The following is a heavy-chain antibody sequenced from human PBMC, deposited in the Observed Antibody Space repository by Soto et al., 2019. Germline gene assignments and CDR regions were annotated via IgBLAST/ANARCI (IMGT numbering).Heavy chain of an antibody. Sequence: QVQLQQWGAGLLKPSETLSLTCAVYGGSFSGSYWNWIRQPPGKGLEWIGEINQSGSTNYNPSLKSRVTISVDTSKNQFSLELSSVTAADSAVYYCARVVGSSGWYYGSFDIWGPGTMVTVSS. CDR2: INQSGST. V-gene: IGHV4-34*01. CDR3: ARVVGSSGWYYGSFDI. J-gene: IGHJ3*02. CDR1: GGSFSGSY. D-gene: IGHD6-19*01.